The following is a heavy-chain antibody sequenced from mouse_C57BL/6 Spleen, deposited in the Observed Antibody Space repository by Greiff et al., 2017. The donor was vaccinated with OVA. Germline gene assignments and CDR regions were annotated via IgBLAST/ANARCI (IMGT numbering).Heavy chain of an antibody. CDR1: GFTFSDYG. D-gene: IGHD4-1*01. CDR2: ISSGSSTI. CDR3: ARDWDVGY. J-gene: IGHJ2*01. Sequence: VQLKESGGGLVKPGGSLKLSCAASGFTFSDYGMHWVRQAPEKGLEWVAYISSGSSTIYYADTVKGRFTISRDNAKNTLFLQMTSLRSEDTAMYYCARDWDVGYWGKGTTLTVSS. V-gene: IGHV5-17*01.